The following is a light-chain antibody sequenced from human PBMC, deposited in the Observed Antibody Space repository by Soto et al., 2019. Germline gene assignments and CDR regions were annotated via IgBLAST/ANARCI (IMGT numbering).Light chain of an antibody. CDR3: AAWDDSLNGPV. Sequence: QSVLTQPPSASGTPGQRVTISCSGSSSNIGSKTVNWYQQLPGTAPKLVIYSNNQRPSGVPDRFSGSKSGTSASLAISGLQSEDEADYHCAAWDDSLNGPVFGGGTKVTVL. V-gene: IGLV1-44*01. CDR2: SNN. CDR1: SSNIGSKT. J-gene: IGLJ3*02.